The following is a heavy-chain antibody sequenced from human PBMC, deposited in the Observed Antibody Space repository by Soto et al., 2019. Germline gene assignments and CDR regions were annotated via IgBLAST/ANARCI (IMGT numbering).Heavy chain of an antibody. V-gene: IGHV1-18*01. CDR3: ARVLNTYYDILTGYYTGAY. D-gene: IGHD3-9*01. CDR1: GYTFTSYG. Sequence: QVQLVQSGAEVKKPGASVKVSCKASGYTFTSYGISWVRQAPGQGLEWMGWISAYNGNTNYAQKLQGRVTMTTDTSTSTAYMELRSLRSDDTAVYYCARVLNTYYDILTGYYTGAYWGQGTLFTVSS. J-gene: IGHJ4*02. CDR2: ISAYNGNT.